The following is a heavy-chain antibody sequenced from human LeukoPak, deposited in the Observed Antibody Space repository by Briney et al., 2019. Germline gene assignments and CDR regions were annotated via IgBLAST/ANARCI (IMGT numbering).Heavy chain of an antibody. J-gene: IGHJ4*02. D-gene: IGHD3-10*01. CDR1: GGSFSGYY. CDR3: ARGLSPRINMVRGVRPPFRGVFDY. Sequence: KPSETLSLTCAVYGGSFSGYYWSWIRQPPGKGLEWIGEINHSGSTNYNPSLKSRVTISVDTSKNQFSLKLSSATAADTAVYYCARGLSPRINMVRGVRPPFRGVFDYWGQGTLVTVSS. CDR2: INHSGST. V-gene: IGHV4-34*01.